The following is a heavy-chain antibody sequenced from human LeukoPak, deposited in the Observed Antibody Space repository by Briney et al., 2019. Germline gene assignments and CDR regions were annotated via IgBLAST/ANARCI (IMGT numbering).Heavy chain of an antibody. V-gene: IGHV3-53*01. D-gene: IGHD3-22*01. CDR3: AKSTAYATSGRFDY. CDR1: GLTVSSSY. J-gene: IGHJ4*02. Sequence: GGSLRLSCAASGLTVSSSYMSWVRQAPGKGLEWVSIIYNDGSTYYADSMKGRFTISRDNSKNTLYLQMNSLRAEDTAVYYCAKSTAYATSGRFDYWGQGTLVTVSS. CDR2: IYNDGST.